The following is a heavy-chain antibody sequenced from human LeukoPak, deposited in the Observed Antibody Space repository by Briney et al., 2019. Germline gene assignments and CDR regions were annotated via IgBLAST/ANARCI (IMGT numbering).Heavy chain of an antibody. J-gene: IGHJ6*04. CDR1: GFTFSSYE. V-gene: IGHV3-48*03. Sequence: GGSLRLSCAASGFTFSSYEMNWVRQAPGQGLEWVAYISSSGNTVHYAGSVKGRFTISRDNAKNSLYLQVNRLRAEDTAVYYCTKETPQMDVWGKGTTVTVSS. CDR3: TKETPQMDV. CDR2: ISSSGNTV. D-gene: IGHD2-15*01.